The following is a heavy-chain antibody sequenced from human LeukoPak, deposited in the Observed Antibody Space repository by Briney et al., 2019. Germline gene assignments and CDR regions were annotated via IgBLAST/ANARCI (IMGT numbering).Heavy chain of an antibody. CDR1: GFTFDVYA. Sequence: GGPLRFSCEASGFTFDVYAMNWVRQAPGKGLEWVSLISGDGGSTYYADSVKGRFTISRDNSKNSLYLQMNSLRTEDTALYYCAKDILPDIVATTPDYWGQGTLVTVSS. J-gene: IGHJ4*02. V-gene: IGHV3-43*02. CDR3: AKDILPDIVATTPDY. D-gene: IGHD5-12*01. CDR2: ISGDGGST.